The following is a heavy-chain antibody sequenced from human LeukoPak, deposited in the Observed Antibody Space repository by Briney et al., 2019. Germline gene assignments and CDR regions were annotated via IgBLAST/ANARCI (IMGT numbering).Heavy chain of an antibody. V-gene: IGHV3-13*01. J-gene: IGHJ6*02. CDR2: IRTAGDT. D-gene: IGHD3-10*01. CDR1: GFTFSNYD. CDR3: ARDLWGHYGSVSPHYYGMDV. Sequence: QTGGSLRLSCAASGFTFSNYDMHWVRQATGKGLEWVSGIRTAGDTYYSDSVKGRFTISRENAENSLYLQMNSLRAGDTAVYYCARDLWGHYGSVSPHYYGMDVWGQGTTVAVSS.